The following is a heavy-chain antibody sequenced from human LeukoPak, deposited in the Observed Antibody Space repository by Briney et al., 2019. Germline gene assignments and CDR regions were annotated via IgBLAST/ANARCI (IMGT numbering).Heavy chain of an antibody. J-gene: IGHJ4*02. V-gene: IGHV3-21*01. Sequence: KPGGSLRLSCAASGFSFSSYTMNWVRQAPGKGLEWVSSISSSGGHIYYGDSVKGRFTISRDTSNNTLYLQMNSLRVEDTAMYYCARGQGGQQVIIDSWGQGTLVTVSS. D-gene: IGHD2-21*01. CDR2: ISSSGGHI. CDR3: ARGQGGQQVIIDS. CDR1: GFSFSSYT.